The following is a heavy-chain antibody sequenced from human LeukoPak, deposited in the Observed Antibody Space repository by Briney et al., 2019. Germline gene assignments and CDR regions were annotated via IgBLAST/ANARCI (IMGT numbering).Heavy chain of an antibody. D-gene: IGHD3-10*01. Sequence: SVKVSCKASGGTFSSYAISWVRQAPGQGLEWMGGIIPIFGTANYAQKFRGRVTITADKSTSTAYVELSSLRSEDTAVYYCASITMVRGVISYFQHWGQGTLVTVSS. CDR3: ASITMVRGVISYFQH. CDR1: GGTFSSYA. V-gene: IGHV1-69*06. J-gene: IGHJ1*01. CDR2: IIPIFGTA.